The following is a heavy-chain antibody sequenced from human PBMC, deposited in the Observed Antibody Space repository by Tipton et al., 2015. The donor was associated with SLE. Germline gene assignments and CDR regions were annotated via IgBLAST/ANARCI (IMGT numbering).Heavy chain of an antibody. CDR1: GGSICSYY. J-gene: IGHJ3*02. CDR3: ACRGHYGFWSGYPNAVDI. D-gene: IGHD3-3*01. CDR2: IYYSGST. Sequence: TLSLTCTVSGGSICSYYWSWIRQPPGKGLEWIGYIYYSGSTNYNPSLKSRVTISVDTSKNKFSLKMSSVTAADTAVYYCACRGHYGFWSGYPNAVDIWGQGTMVTVST. V-gene: IGHV4-59*08.